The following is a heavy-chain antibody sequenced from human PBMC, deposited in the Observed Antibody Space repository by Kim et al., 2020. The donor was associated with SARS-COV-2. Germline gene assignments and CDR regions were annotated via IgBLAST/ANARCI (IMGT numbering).Heavy chain of an antibody. Sequence: GGSLRLSCAASGFTFSSYAMSWVRQAPGKGLEWVSAISGSGGSTYYADSVKGRFTISRDNSKNTLYLQMNSLRAEDTAVYYCARAPIRDDSSGYWGWYFDLWGRGTLVPVSS. CDR1: GFTFSSYA. CDR2: ISGSGGST. J-gene: IGHJ2*01. D-gene: IGHD3-22*01. CDR3: ARAPIRDDSSGYWGWYFDL. V-gene: IGHV3-23*01.